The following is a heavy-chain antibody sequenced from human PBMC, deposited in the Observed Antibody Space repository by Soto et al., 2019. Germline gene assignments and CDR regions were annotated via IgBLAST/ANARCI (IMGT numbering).Heavy chain of an antibody. CDR1: GGSISSNNW. CDR2: IYHTGST. Sequence: QVQLQESGPGLVKPSGTLSLTCAASGGSISSNNWWSWVRQPPGKGLEWIGEIYHTGSTNYNPSLKSRVTISVDKSKNQFSLKLSSVTAADTAVYYCASSDYWSGGSCYPPNWFDPWGQGTLVTVSS. D-gene: IGHD2-15*01. V-gene: IGHV4-4*02. J-gene: IGHJ5*02. CDR3: ASSDYWSGGSCYPPNWFDP.